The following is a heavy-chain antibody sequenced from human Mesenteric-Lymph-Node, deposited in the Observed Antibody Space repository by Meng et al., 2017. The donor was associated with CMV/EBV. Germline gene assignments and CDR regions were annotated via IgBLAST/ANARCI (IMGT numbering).Heavy chain of an antibody. CDR2: ISDRGYST. CDR1: GFTFSDYY. D-gene: IGHD2-21*01. CDR3: ATYYSSSCFDY. Sequence: GESLKISCAASGFTFSDYYMSWIRQAPGKGLEWVSAISDRGYSTYYADSVKGRFTISRDNSKNTLYLQMNGLRAKDTAIYYCATYYSSSCFDYWGQGTLVTVSS. J-gene: IGHJ4*02. V-gene: IGHV3-23*01.